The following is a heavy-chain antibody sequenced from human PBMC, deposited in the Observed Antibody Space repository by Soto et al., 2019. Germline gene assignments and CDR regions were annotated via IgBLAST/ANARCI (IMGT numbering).Heavy chain of an antibody. CDR2: IYYGGST. V-gene: IGHV4-31*03. Sequence: SETLSLTCTVSGGSISSGGYYWSWIRQHPGKGLGWIGYIYYGGSTYYNPSLKSRATISGDTSKNQFSLKLSSVTAADTAVYYCARGGYYYENSGQNAYDYWGQGILVTVYS. CDR1: GGSISSGGYY. D-gene: IGHD3-22*01. CDR3: ARGGYYYENSGQNAYDY. J-gene: IGHJ4*01.